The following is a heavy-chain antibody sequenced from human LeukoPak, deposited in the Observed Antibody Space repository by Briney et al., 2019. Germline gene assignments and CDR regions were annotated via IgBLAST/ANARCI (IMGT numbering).Heavy chain of an antibody. D-gene: IGHD1-1*01. J-gene: IGHJ4*02. CDR3: ARPGSLNWKEDDY. CDR2: IYYSGST. V-gene: IGHV4-59*08. Sequence: KSSGTLSLTCTVSGGSISSYYWSWIRQPPGKGLGWIGYIYYSGSTNYNPSLKSRVTISVDTSKNQFSLKLSSVTAADTAVYYCARPGSLNWKEDDYWGQGTLVTVSS. CDR1: GGSISSYY.